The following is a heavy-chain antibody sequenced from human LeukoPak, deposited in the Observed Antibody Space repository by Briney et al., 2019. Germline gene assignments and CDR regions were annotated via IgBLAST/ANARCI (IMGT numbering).Heavy chain of an antibody. J-gene: IGHJ4*02. V-gene: IGHV3-74*01. CDR2: INPDGSRT. Sequence: PGGSLRLSCAASGFTFSTYWMHWVRQAPGKGLVWVSRINPDGSRTDYADSVKGRFTISRDNAKNTLYLQMNSLRADDTAVYYCARAVAGPFDYWGQGTLVTVSS. CDR1: GFTFSTYW. D-gene: IGHD6-19*01. CDR3: ARAVAGPFDY.